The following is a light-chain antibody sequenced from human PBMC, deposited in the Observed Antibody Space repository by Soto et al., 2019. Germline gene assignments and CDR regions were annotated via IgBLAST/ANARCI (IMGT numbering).Light chain of an antibody. Sequence: QSVLTQPASVSGSPGQSITISCTGTSSDVGAYNYVSWYQQHPGKAPKLVIYEVGNRPSGVSNRFSGSKSGNTASLTISGLQAEDEADYYCTSYTTTDTPALFGGRTKVTVL. CDR3: TSYTTTDTPAL. J-gene: IGLJ2*01. CDR1: SSDVGAYNY. V-gene: IGLV2-14*01. CDR2: EVG.